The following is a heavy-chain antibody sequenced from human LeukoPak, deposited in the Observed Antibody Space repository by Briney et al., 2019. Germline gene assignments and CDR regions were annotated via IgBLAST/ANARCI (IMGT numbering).Heavy chain of an antibody. J-gene: IGHJ4*02. D-gene: IGHD3-22*01. V-gene: IGHV1-8*01. Sequence: ASVKVSCKASGYTFTSYDINWVRQAPGQGLEWMGWMNPNSGNTGSAQKFQGRLSMTRNTPISTAYMELSSLRSGDTAVYYCARVGYDSSGYYLHDYWGQGTLVTVSS. CDR3: ARVGYDSSGYYLHDY. CDR1: GYTFTSYD. CDR2: MNPNSGNT.